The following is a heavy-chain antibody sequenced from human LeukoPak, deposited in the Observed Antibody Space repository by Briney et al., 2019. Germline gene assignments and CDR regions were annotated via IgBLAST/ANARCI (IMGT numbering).Heavy chain of an antibody. CDR1: GGSFSGYY. J-gene: IGHJ5*02. V-gene: IGHV4-34*01. CDR2: INHSGST. CDR3: ASRGYGYLESEFPGPFDP. D-gene: IGHD5-18*01. Sequence: PSETLSLTCAVYGGSFSGYYWSWIRQHPGKGLEWIGEINHSGSTNYNPSLKSRVTISVDTSKNQFSLKLSSVTAADTAVYYCASRGYGYLESEFPGPFDPWGQGTLVTVSS.